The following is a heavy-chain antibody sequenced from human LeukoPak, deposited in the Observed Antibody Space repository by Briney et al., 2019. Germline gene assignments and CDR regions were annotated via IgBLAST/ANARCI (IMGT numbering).Heavy chain of an antibody. V-gene: IGHV1-2*02. Sequence: ASVKVSRKASGYTFTGYYMHWVRQAPGQGLEWMGWINPNSGGTNYAQKFQGRVTITRDTSISTAYMELSRLRSDDTAVYYCERVRRGYSGYVDWFDPWGQGTLVTVYS. D-gene: IGHD5-12*01. CDR3: ERVRRGYSGYVDWFDP. CDR2: INPNSGGT. CDR1: GYTFTGYY. J-gene: IGHJ5*02.